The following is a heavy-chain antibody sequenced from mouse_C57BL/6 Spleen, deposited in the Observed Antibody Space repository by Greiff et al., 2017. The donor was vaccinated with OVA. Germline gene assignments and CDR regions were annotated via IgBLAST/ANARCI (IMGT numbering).Heavy chain of an antibody. D-gene: IGHD2-2*01. Sequence: EVKLVESGGGLVQPGGSMKLSCAASGFTFSDAWMDWVRQSPEKGLEWVAEIRNKANNHATYYAESVKGRFTISRDDSKSSVYLQMNSLRAEDTGIYYCTSDLRWLRRGSYYYAMDYWGQGTSVTVSS. V-gene: IGHV6-6*01. CDR1: GFTFSDAW. CDR2: IRNKANNHAT. J-gene: IGHJ4*01. CDR3: TSDLRWLRRGSYYYAMDY.